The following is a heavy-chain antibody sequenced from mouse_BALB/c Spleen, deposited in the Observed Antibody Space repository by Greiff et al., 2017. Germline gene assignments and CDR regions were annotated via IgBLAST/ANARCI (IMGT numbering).Heavy chain of an antibody. CDR3: ARYGNYLDY. Sequence: QVQLQQPGAELVKPGASVKLSCKASSYTFTSYWMHWVKQRPGQGLEWIGEINPSNGRTNYNEKFKSKATLTVDKSSSTAYMQLSSLTSEDSAVYYCARYGNYLDYWGQGTSVTVSS. J-gene: IGHJ4*01. CDR2: INPSNGRT. V-gene: IGHV1S81*02. CDR1: SYTFTSYW. D-gene: IGHD2-1*01.